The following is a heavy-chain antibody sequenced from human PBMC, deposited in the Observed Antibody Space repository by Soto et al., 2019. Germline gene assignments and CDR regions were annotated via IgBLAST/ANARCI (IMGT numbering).Heavy chain of an antibody. V-gene: IGHV4-39*01. Sequence: NPSETLSLTCTVSGGSISSSSYYWGWIRQPPGKGLEWIGSIYYSGSTYYNPSLKSRVTISVDTSKNQFSLKLSSVTAADTAVYYCALFRIAVAGTGPGGDYWGQGTLVTVSS. CDR2: IYYSGST. CDR1: GGSISSSSYY. D-gene: IGHD6-19*01. CDR3: ALFRIAVAGTGPGGDY. J-gene: IGHJ4*02.